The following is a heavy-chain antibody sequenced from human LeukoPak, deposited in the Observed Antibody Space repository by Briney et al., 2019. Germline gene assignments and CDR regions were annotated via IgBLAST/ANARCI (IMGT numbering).Heavy chain of an antibody. J-gene: IGHJ4*02. V-gene: IGHV1-2*02. CDR1: GYTFTDYY. D-gene: IGHD2-2*01. Sequence: ASVKVSCKASGYTFTDYYMHWVRQAPGQGFEWMGWINPNDGDTNYAQKFQGRVTMTRDTSISPAHMEVSRLRSDDPAVYYCARANFLYCSSSTCLFDYWGQGTLVTVSS. CDR2: INPNDGDT. CDR3: ARANFLYCSSSTCLFDY.